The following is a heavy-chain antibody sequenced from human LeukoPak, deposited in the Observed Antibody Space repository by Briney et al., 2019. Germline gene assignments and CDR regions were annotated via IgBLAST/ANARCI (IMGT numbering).Heavy chain of an antibody. J-gene: IGHJ4*02. Sequence: GASVKVSFKASWYPLTSYGITWVRQAPGQGPEWMGWISAYTGNTNYAQKFQGRVSMTTGTSTTTAYMELRSLRSDDTAVYYCARSYSSSSNFDYWGQGTLVTVSS. D-gene: IGHD6-6*01. CDR3: ARSYSSSSNFDY. CDR2: ISAYTGNT. V-gene: IGHV1-18*01. CDR1: WYPLTSYG.